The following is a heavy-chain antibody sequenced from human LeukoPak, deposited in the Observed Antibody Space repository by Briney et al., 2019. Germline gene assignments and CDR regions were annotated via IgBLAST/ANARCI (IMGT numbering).Heavy chain of an antibody. Sequence: PGGSLRLSCAASGFTFSSYEMNWVRQAPGKGLERVSYISSSSSTIYYADSVKGRFTISRDNAKNSLYLQMNSLRAEDTAVYYCARDKSHDYWGQGTLVTVSS. CDR2: ISSSSSTI. V-gene: IGHV3-48*03. CDR3: ARDKSHDY. CDR1: GFTFSSYE. J-gene: IGHJ4*02.